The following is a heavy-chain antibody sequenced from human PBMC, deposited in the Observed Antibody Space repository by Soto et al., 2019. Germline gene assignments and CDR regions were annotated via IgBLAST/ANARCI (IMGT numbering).Heavy chain of an antibody. CDR1: GFSLSTNRVG. V-gene: IGHV2-5*02. D-gene: IGHD1-26*01. Sequence: SGPTLVNPTQTLTLTCTFSGFSLSTNRVGVGWIRQPPGKALEWLAVIYWDDAKTYRPSLKSRLTITKDTSKNQVALTMTNMDPVDTATYYCAHAYGGRSLYWGQGTLVTVSS. CDR3: AHAYGGRSLY. J-gene: IGHJ4*02. CDR2: IYWDDAK.